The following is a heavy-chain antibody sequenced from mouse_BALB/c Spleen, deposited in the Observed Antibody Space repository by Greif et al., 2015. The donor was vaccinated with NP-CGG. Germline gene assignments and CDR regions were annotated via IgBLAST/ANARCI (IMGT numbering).Heavy chain of an antibody. Sequence: DVQLVESGGGLVQPGGSLKLSCAASGFTFSSYGMSWVRQTPDKRLELVATINSNGGSTYYPDSVKGRFTISRDNAKNTLYLQMSSLKSEDTAMYYCARGGWVGYFDVWGAGTTVTVSS. D-gene: IGHD1-1*02. J-gene: IGHJ1*01. CDR1: GFTFSSYG. V-gene: IGHV5-6-3*01. CDR2: INSNGGST. CDR3: ARGGWVGYFDV.